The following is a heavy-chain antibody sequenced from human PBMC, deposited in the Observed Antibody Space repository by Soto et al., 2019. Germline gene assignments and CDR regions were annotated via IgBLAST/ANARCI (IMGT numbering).Heavy chain of an antibody. V-gene: IGHV3-15*07. CDR2: VKSKTDGGTT. CDR3: SSLGPRGY. D-gene: IGHD7-27*01. J-gene: IGHJ4*02. CDR1: GFPFSIAW. Sequence: EVQLVESGGGLVKPGGSLRLSCAASGFPFSIAWMNWVRQVPGKGLEWVGRVKSKTDGGTTDYAAPVKGRFIISRDDSIATLYMQINSLKTEDSAVYYCSSLGPRGYWGRGTLVAVFS.